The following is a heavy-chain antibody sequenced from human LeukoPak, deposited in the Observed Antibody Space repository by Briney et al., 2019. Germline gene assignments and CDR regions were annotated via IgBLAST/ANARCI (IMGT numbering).Heavy chain of an antibody. CDR2: ISGSGGST. V-gene: IGHV3-23*01. CDR1: GFTFNNYA. J-gene: IGHJ4*02. Sequence: GGSLRLSCAASGFTFNNYAMSWVRQAPGKGLEWVSAISGSGGSTYYADSVKGRFTISRDISKNTLYLQMNSLRAEDTAVYYCARVPDIVVVVAANFDYWGQGTLVTVSS. CDR3: ARVPDIVVVVAANFDY. D-gene: IGHD2-15*01.